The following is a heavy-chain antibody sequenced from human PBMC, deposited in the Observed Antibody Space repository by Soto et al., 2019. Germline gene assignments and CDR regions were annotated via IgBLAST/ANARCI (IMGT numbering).Heavy chain of an antibody. D-gene: IGHD6-19*01. Sequence: QVPLVQSGAEEKKPGASVKVSCKASGYTFTSYAMHWVRQAPGQRLEWMGWINAGNGNTKYSQKFQGRVPLTRDTSASTAYMELSSLRSEDTAVYYCARSTGIAGADYWGQGTLVTVSS. J-gene: IGHJ4*02. CDR2: INAGNGNT. CDR1: GYTFTSYA. CDR3: ARSTGIAGADY. V-gene: IGHV1-3*05.